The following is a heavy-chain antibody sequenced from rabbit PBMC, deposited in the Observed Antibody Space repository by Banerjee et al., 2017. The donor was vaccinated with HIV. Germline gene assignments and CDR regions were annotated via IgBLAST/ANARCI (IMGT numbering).Heavy chain of an antibody. CDR2: IDPVFGSI. J-gene: IGHJ4*01. V-gene: IGHV1S47*01. CDR3: VSYDDYGDRNL. Sequence: QEHLVESGGGLVQPGGSLKVSCKASGFDFSNYGVSWVRQAPGKGLEWIGYIDPVFGSIHYASWVNGLFTISDHNAQNTLYLQLNSLTAADTATYFCVSYDDYGDRNLWGQGTLVTVS. D-gene: IGHD2-1*01. CDR1: GFDFSNYG.